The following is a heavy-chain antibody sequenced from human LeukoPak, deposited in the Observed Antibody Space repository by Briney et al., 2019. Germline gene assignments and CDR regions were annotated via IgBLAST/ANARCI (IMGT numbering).Heavy chain of an antibody. CDR2: IYSGGST. CDR3: ARGASYYDNWFDP. J-gene: IGHJ5*02. D-gene: IGHD3-3*01. V-gene: IGHV3-53*04. CDR1: GFTASSNY. Sequence: PGGSLRLSCAASGFTASSNYMSWVRQAPGKGLGWVSVIYSGGSTYYADSVKGRFTISRHNSKNTLYLQMNSLRAEDTAVYYCARGASYYDNWFDPWGQGTLVTVSS.